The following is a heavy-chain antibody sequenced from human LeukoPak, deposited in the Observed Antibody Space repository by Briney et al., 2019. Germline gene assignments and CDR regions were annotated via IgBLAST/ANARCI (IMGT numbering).Heavy chain of an antibody. J-gene: IGHJ4*02. CDR2: IYYSGST. Sequence: PSETLSLTCTVSGGSISSYYWSWIRQPPGKGLEWIGYIYYSGSTNYNPSLKSRVTISVDTSKNQFSLKLSSVTAADTAVYYCARDRYIAAAGPFDYWGQGTLVTVSS. CDR1: GGSISSYY. D-gene: IGHD6-13*01. V-gene: IGHV4-59*01. CDR3: ARDRYIAAAGPFDY.